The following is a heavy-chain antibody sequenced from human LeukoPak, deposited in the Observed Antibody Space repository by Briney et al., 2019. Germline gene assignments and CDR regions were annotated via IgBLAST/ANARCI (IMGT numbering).Heavy chain of an antibody. CDR2: IRQDESER. V-gene: IGHV3-7*01. D-gene: IGHD3-10*01. CDR1: GFSLSSYW. J-gene: IGHJ6*03. CDR3: ARLSAYYYGSYFYYYMDV. Sequence: PGGSLRLSCEGSGFSLSSYWMTWVRQLPGKGPEWVANIRQDESERYFADSVKGRFTISRDNAKKSAYLHMSSLRAEDTALYYCARLSAYYYGSYFYYYMDVWGKGTTVTVSS.